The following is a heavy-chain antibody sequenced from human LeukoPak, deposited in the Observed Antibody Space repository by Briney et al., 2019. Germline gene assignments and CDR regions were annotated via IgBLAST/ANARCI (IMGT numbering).Heavy chain of an antibody. J-gene: IGHJ4*02. Sequence: GGSLRLSCAASGFTFSSYAMSWVRQAPGKGLEWVSAISGSGGSTYYADSVKGRFTISRDNSKNALYLQMNSLRAEDTAVYYCAKDDYGDYVPYFDYWGQGTLVTVSS. D-gene: IGHD4-17*01. CDR3: AKDDYGDYVPYFDY. CDR1: GFTFSSYA. V-gene: IGHV3-23*01. CDR2: ISGSGGST.